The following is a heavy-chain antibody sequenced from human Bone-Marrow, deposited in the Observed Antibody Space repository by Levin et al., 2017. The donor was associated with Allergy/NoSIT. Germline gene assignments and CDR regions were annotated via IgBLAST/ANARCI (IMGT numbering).Heavy chain of an antibody. J-gene: IGHJ6*03. CDR1: GGTFSSYA. V-gene: IGHV1-69*06. D-gene: IGHD2-2*01. Sequence: SVKVSCKASGGTFSSYAISWVRQAPGQGLEWMGGIIPIFGTANYAQKFQGRVTITADKSTSTAYMELSSLRSEDTAVYYCARDRGGYCSSTSCYGYYYYYMDVWGKGTTVTVSS. CDR3: ARDRGGYCSSTSCYGYYYYYMDV. CDR2: IIPIFGTA.